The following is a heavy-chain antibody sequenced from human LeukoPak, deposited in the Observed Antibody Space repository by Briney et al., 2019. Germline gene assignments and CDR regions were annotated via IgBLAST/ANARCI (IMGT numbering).Heavy chain of an antibody. CDR3: ARGPRDFWSGSYYYYYYMDV. D-gene: IGHD3-3*01. CDR1: DGSFSGYY. J-gene: IGHJ6*03. Sequence: SETLSLTCAVYDGSFSGYYCSWIRQPPGKGLEWIGGINHSGSTNYNPSLKSRVTISVDTSKNQFSLKLSSVTAADTAVYYCARGPRDFWSGSYYYYYYMDVWGKGTTVTVSS. V-gene: IGHV4-34*01. CDR2: INHSGST.